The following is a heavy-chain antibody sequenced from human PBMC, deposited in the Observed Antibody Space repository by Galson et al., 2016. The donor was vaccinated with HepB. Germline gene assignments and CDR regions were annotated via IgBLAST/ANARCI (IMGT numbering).Heavy chain of an antibody. J-gene: IGHJ6*02. CDR1: GYTFSSYG. V-gene: IGHV1-18*01. D-gene: IGHD5-18*01. CDR3: ARALLDTHRNDYYYYGMDV. Sequence: SVKVSCKASGYTFSSYGISWVRQAPGQGLEWMGWISVYNGNIKYAQKVQGRVTMTADTSTSTAYMELRSLRSDDTAVYFCARALLDTHRNDYYYYGMDVWGQGSTVTVSS. CDR2: ISVYNGNI.